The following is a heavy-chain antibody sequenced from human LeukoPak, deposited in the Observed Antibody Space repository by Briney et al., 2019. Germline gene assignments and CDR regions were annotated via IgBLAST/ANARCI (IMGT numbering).Heavy chain of an antibody. V-gene: IGHV3-23*01. CDR2: ISGSGGST. CDR1: GFTFSSYG. J-gene: IGHJ4*02. D-gene: IGHD3-10*01. CDR3: AKVLQLPWFGELLYYFDY. Sequence: GGTLRLSCAASGFTFSSYGMSWVRQAPGKGLEWVSAISGSGGSTYYADSVKGRFTISRDNSKNTLYLQMNSLRAEDTAVYYCAKVLQLPWFGELLYYFDYWGQGTLVTVSS.